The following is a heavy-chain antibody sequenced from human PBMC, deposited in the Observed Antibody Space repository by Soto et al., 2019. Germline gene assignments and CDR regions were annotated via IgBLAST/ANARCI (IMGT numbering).Heavy chain of an antibody. CDR3: ARDRDGYNSHFDY. D-gene: IGHD5-12*01. J-gene: IGHJ4*02. CDR2: IWFDGSNK. V-gene: IGHV3-33*01. Sequence: GGSLRLSCAASGFTFSSSGMHWVRQAPGKGLEWVAVIWFDGSNKYYADSVKGRFNISRDNSKNTLYLQMNSLRVEDTAVYYCARDRDGYNSHFDYWGQGTLVTVSS. CDR1: GFTFSSSG.